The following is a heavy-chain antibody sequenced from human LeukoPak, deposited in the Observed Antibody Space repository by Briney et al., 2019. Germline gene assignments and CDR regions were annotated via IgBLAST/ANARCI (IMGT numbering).Heavy chain of an antibody. CDR1: GGSISSADYY. D-gene: IGHD6-13*01. CDR3: ARAEGTIAATGTSTIDY. J-gene: IGHJ4*02. V-gene: IGHV4-30-4*01. CDR2: IYYSGTT. Sequence: PSETLSLTCTVSGGSISSADYYWSWIRQPPGKGLEWIGYIYYSGTTYYNPSLKSRVIISGDTSKNQFSLKLSSVTAADTAVYYCARAEGTIAATGTSTIDYWGQGTLVTVSS.